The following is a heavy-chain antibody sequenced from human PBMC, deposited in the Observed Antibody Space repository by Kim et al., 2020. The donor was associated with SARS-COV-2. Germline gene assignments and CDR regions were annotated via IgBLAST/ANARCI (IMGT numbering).Heavy chain of an antibody. CDR2: ISSSTSDI. Sequence: GGSLRLSCAASGFTFSIYSMHWVRQAPGKGLEWVSSISSSTSDIYYADSIKGRFTISRENAENSLYLQMNNLRVEDTAVYYCARVSALGPRSRLFGYYYNGIDVWGQGTTVIVSS. D-gene: IGHD3-10*02. J-gene: IGHJ6*02. V-gene: IGHV3-21*01. CDR1: GFTFSIYS. CDR3: ARVSALGPRSRLFGYYYNGIDV.